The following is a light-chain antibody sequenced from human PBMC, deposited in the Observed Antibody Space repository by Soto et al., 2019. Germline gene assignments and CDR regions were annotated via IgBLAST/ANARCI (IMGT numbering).Light chain of an antibody. CDR3: KQYRNWPRT. J-gene: IGKJ1*01. CDR1: QRVSRN. CDR2: GAY. V-gene: IGKV3-15*01. Sequence: EIVITQSPATLSVSPGERATLSCRASQRVSRNLAWYQQKPGQAHRLLIYGAYTRAIDMQGRFSGRGSGTEFTLTIRSLQSEDFAVYYCKQYRNWPRTFGQGTKVEIK.